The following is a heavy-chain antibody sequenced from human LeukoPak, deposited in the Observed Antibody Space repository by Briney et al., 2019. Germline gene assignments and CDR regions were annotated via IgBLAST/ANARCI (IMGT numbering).Heavy chain of an antibody. J-gene: IGHJ4*02. D-gene: IGHD5-12*01. CDR3: AKGGYTSHYDY. V-gene: IGHV3-23*01. Sequence: GGSLRLSCAASGFTFSSYAMTWVRQAPGKGLQWVSTIRATAGTTNYTDSVKGRFTISRDNSKNTVFLQMNSLRAEDTAVYYCAKGGYTSHYDYWGQGSLVTVSS. CDR2: IRATAGTT. CDR1: GFTFSSYA.